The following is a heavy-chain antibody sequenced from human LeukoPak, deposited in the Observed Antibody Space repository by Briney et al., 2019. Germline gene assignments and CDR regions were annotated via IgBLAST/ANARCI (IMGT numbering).Heavy chain of an antibody. CDR1: GGSISSDY. J-gene: IGHJ3*02. CDR2: IYTSGST. CDR3: ARDQAWFGESDAFDI. V-gene: IGHV4-4*07. D-gene: IGHD3-10*01. Sequence: SETLSLTCTASGGSISSDYWNWIRQPAGKRLEWIARIYTSGSTNYNPSLKSRVTMSVDTSKNQFSLKLSAVTAADTALYYCARDQAWFGESDAFDIWGRGTMVTVSS.